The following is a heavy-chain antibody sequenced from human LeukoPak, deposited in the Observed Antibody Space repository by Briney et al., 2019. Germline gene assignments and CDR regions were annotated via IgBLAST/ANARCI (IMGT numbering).Heavy chain of an antibody. Sequence: SETLSLTCIVSGGSVSNYYWSWIRQPPGKGLEWIGYIYYSGSTNYNPSLKSRVTILVDTSKNQFSLRLNSVTAADTAVYYCARHRTISHGDAFDIWGQGTMVTVSS. V-gene: IGHV4-59*08. J-gene: IGHJ3*02. CDR3: ARHRTISHGDAFDI. CDR2: IYYSGST. D-gene: IGHD4/OR15-4a*01. CDR1: GGSVSNYY.